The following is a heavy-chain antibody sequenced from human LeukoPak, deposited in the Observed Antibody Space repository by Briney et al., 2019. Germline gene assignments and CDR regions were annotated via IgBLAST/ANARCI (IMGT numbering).Heavy chain of an antibody. D-gene: IGHD6-6*01. CDR1: GDFFTSGPHY. V-gene: IGHV4-39*07. CDR3: AGGISARDSHSWFDP. Sequence: PSETLSLTCSVSGDFFTSGPHYWAWIRQPAGKGLEYIGSIYSSGKTYYNPSLQTRVTISADRSKNQFSLKVFSLTAADTAVYYCAGGISARDSHSWFDPWGQGTLVTVSS. CDR2: IYSSGKT. J-gene: IGHJ5*02.